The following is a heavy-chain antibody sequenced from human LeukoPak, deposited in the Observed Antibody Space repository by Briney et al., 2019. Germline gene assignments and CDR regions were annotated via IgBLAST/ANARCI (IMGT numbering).Heavy chain of an antibody. CDR2: INPSGGST. CDR1: GYTFTSYY. J-gene: IGHJ4*02. Sequence: GASVKVSCKASGYTFTSYYMHWVRQAPGQGLEWMGIINPSGGSTSYAQKFQGRVTMTRDTPTSTVYMELSSLRSEVTAVYYCARGPKLQLDDYWGQGTLVTVSS. V-gene: IGHV1-46*01. D-gene: IGHD2-2*01. CDR3: ARGPKLQLDDY.